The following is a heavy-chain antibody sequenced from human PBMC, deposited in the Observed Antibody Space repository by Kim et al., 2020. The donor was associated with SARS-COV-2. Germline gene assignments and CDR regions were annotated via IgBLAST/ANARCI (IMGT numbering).Heavy chain of an antibody. D-gene: IGHD3-10*01. Sequence: GGSLRLSCTASGFTFSPFAMHWVRQAPGKGLEWVAVIRSDESKRYYAESVKDRFTISSDNSKNTLYLQMNSLRAEDTAIYYCARNFGSATMIGDVWGLGTMVTVSS. CDR1: GFTFSPFA. J-gene: IGHJ3*01. V-gene: IGHV3-33*01. CDR2: IRSDESKR. CDR3: ARNFGSATMIGDV.